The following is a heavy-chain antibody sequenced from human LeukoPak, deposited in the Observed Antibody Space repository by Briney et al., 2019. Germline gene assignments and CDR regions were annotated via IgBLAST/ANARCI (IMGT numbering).Heavy chain of an antibody. CDR2: INTNTGNP. Sequence: ASVKVSCKASGYTFTGYYMHWVRQAPGQGLEWMGWINTNTGNPTYAQGFTGRFVFSLDTSVSTAYLQISSLKAEDTAVYYCARDLSGYSGYDPVFDYWGQGTLVTVSS. J-gene: IGHJ4*02. D-gene: IGHD5-12*01. V-gene: IGHV7-4-1*02. CDR1: GYTFTGYY. CDR3: ARDLSGYSGYDPVFDY.